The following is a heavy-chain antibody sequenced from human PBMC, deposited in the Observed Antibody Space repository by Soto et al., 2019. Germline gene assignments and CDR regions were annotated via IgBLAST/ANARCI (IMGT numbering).Heavy chain of an antibody. V-gene: IGHV3-53*02. J-gene: IGHJ4*02. Sequence: QLVESGGGLIQPGGSLRLSCAASGFTVTRNYMTWVRLTPGKGLECVSTIHTGGKTYYTDSVKGQFTVSRDESKNTLHLQMNTLRVEDTAVYYCATGGSKRVRGAIVEVFHLEFWGRGTVVTVSS. CDR3: ATGGSKRVRGAIVEVFHLEF. CDR1: GFTVTRNY. D-gene: IGHD3-10*01. CDR2: IHTGGKT.